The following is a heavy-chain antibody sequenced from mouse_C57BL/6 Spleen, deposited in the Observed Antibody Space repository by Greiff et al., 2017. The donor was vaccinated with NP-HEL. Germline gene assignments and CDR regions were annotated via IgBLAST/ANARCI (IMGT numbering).Heavy chain of an antibody. CDR2: ISYSGST. V-gene: IGHV3-1*01. CDR3: AREGSNYGYFDV. Sequence: EVQLQQSGPGMVKPSQSLSLTCTVTGYSITSGYDWHWIRHFPGNKLEWMGYISYSGSTNYNPSLKSRISITHDTSKNHFFLKLNSVTTEDTATYYCAREGSNYGYFDVWGTGTTVTVSS. J-gene: IGHJ1*03. D-gene: IGHD2-5*01. CDR1: GYSITSGYD.